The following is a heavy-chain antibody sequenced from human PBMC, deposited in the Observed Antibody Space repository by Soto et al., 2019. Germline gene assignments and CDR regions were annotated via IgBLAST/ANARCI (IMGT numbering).Heavy chain of an antibody. Sequence: QVQLVQSGGEVKKPGASVKVSCKASGYTFTNYGISWVRQAPGQGLEWMGWINVYNGNTKYAQKVQGRVTMTTDTTTSTAYMELRSLISDDTAVYYCERGVDSGSYYNRYAWFDPWGQGTLVTVSS. J-gene: IGHJ5*02. D-gene: IGHD3-10*01. V-gene: IGHV1-18*01. CDR1: GYTFTNYG. CDR2: INVYNGNT. CDR3: ERGVDSGSYYNRYAWFDP.